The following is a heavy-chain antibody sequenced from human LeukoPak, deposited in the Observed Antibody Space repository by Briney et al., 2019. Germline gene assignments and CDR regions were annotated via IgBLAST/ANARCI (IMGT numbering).Heavy chain of an antibody. J-gene: IGHJ5*02. D-gene: IGHD6-13*01. Sequence: AASVKVSCKTSRYTFTNYDINWVRLATGQGLEWMGWMHPNSGKTVYAQKFQGGVTMTRDTSTSTAYMELSSLRFEDTAVYYCAKGWRSSGWYEEGSWGQGTLVTVSS. CDR3: AKGWRSSGWYEEGS. CDR2: MHPNSGKT. V-gene: IGHV1-8*01. CDR1: RYTFTNYD.